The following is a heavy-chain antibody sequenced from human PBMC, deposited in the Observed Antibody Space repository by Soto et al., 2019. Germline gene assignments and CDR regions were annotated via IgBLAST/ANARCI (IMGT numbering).Heavy chain of an antibody. V-gene: IGHV3-23*01. CDR1: GFMFENYA. D-gene: IGHD2-8*01. CDR3: AKGKSENGVDWLDP. CDR2: ARGNSYGA. J-gene: IGHJ5*02. Sequence: PGGSLRLSCAASGFMFENYAMIWVRQAPGKGLEWVATARGNSYGAYYADSVRGRFIISRDNSKNTMSLQLNSLRDDDTAIYYCAKGKSENGVDWLDPWGPGTLVTVSS.